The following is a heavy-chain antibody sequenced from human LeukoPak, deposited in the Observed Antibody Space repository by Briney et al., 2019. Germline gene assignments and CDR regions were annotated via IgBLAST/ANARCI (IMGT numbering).Heavy chain of an antibody. V-gene: IGHV4-39*07. J-gene: IGHJ6*03. CDR3: ARVGRGYYYMDV. CDR1: GGSISSSSYY. CDR2: IYYSGST. Sequence: SETLSLTCTVSGGSISSSSYYWGWIRQPPGKGLEWIGSIYYSGSTYYNPSLKSRVTISVDTSKNQFSLKLSSVTAADTAVYYCARVGRGYYYMDVWGKGTTVTISS.